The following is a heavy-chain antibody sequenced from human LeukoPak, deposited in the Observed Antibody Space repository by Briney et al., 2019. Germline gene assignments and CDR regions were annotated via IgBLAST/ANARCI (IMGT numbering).Heavy chain of an antibody. CDR1: GFTVSGNY. D-gene: IGHD5-24*01. V-gene: IGHV3-66*01. J-gene: IGHJ6*02. CDR2: LYSGGST. CDR3: ARRDKGYYYGMDV. Sequence: GGSLRLSCAAPGFTVSGNYMSWVRQAPGKGLEWVSLLYSGGSTYYADSVKGRFSISRDNSKNTLYLQMNSLRAEDTAVYYCARRDKGYYYGMDVWGQGTTVTVSS.